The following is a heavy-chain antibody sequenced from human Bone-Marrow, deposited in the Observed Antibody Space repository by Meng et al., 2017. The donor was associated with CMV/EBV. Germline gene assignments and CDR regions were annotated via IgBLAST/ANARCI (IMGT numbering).Heavy chain of an antibody. V-gene: IGHV3-7*01. CDR3: AREAIAARNDKDY. J-gene: IGHJ4*02. CDR1: GFTFSSYW. Sequence: GGSLRLSCAASGFTFSSYWMSWVRQAPGKGLEWVANIKQDGSEKYYVDSVKGRFTISRDNAKNSLYLQMNSLRAEDTAVYYCAREAIAARNDKDYWGQGTLVTVS. CDR2: IKQDGSEK. D-gene: IGHD6-13*01.